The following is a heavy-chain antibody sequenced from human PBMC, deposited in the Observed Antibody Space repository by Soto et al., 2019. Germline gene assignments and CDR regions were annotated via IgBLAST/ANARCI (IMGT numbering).Heavy chain of an antibody. CDR3: ARLHGYCISSSCHGHYAMDV. V-gene: IGHV4-61*05. CDR2: IYYSGST. J-gene: IGHJ6*02. Sequence: TLSLTCTVSGGSISSSSYYWSWIRQPPGKGLEWIGYIYYSGSTNYNPSLKSRVTISVDTSKNQFSLKVTSVTAADTAVYYCARLHGYCISSSCHGHYAMDVWGQGTTVTVSS. D-gene: IGHD2-2*01. CDR1: GGSISSSSYY.